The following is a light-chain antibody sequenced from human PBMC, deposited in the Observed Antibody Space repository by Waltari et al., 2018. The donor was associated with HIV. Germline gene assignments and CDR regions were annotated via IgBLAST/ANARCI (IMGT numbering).Light chain of an antibody. J-gene: IGLJ3*02. CDR1: SSDIGGYNY. CDR3: SSYARNSPWV. CDR2: GVT. Sequence: QSALTQPASVSGSPGQSITISCTGTSSDIGGYNYVSWYQHHPGKAPKLMIYGVTNRPSGVSDRFSASKSGNTASRTIAGLQAEDEANYYCSSYARNSPWVFGGGTKLTVL. V-gene: IGLV2-14*01.